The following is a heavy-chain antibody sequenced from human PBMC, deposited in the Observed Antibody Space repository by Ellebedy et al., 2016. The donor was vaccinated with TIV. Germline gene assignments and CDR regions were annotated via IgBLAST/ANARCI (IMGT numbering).Heavy chain of an antibody. D-gene: IGHD3-22*01. CDR3: ARGGSGYYWALAY. V-gene: IGHV3-66*01. Sequence: GGSLRLSCAASGFSVSSIYMSWVRQAPGKGPEWVPLIYDSGATRYADSVKGRFTISRDNSKNTLYLQMNNPRVEDTAVYYCARGGSGYYWALAYWGQGTLVTVSS. CDR1: GFSVSSIY. J-gene: IGHJ4*02. CDR2: IYDSGAT.